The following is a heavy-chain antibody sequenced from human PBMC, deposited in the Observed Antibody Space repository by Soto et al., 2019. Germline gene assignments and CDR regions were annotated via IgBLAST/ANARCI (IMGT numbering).Heavy chain of an antibody. CDR2: IYYSGST. CDR3: ARLNLIAAANDY. J-gene: IGHJ4*02. Sequence: QLQLQESGPGLVKPSETLSLTCTVSGGSISSSSYYWGWIRQPPGKGLEWIGSIYYSGSTYYNPFRKRRVTISVDTSKNQFSLKLSSVTAADTAVYYCARLNLIAAANDYWGQGTLVTVSS. CDR1: GGSISSSSYY. D-gene: IGHD6-13*01. V-gene: IGHV4-39*01.